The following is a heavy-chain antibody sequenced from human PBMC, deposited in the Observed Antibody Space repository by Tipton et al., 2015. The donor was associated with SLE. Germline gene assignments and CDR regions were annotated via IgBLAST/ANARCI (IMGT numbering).Heavy chain of an antibody. V-gene: IGHV4-39*07. CDR1: GGSISSINYF. CDR2: IYYSGST. CDR3: ARGYDYGDYLGWFDP. J-gene: IGHJ5*02. D-gene: IGHD4-17*01. Sequence: PGLVKPSETLSLTCTVSGGSISSINYFWGWIRQPPGKGLEWIGTIYYSGSTYYNLSLKSRVTISVDTSKNQFSLKLSSVTAADTAVYYCARGYDYGDYLGWFDPWGQGTLVTVSS.